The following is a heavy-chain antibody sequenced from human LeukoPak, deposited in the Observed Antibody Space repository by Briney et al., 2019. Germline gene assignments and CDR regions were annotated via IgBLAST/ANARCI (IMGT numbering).Heavy chain of an antibody. J-gene: IGHJ4*02. V-gene: IGHV1-2*02. Sequence: ASVKVSCKAPGYTFTGYYMHWVRQAPGQGLEWMGWINPNSGGTNYAQKFQGRVTMTRDTSISTAYMELSRLRSDDTAVYYCARDQSKTVVPAANWGQGTLVTVSS. CDR1: GYTFTGYY. D-gene: IGHD2-2*01. CDR2: INPNSGGT. CDR3: ARDQSKTVVPAAN.